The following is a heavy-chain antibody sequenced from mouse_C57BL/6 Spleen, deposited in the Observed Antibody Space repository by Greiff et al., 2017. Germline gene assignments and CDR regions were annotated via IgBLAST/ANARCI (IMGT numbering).Heavy chain of an antibody. V-gene: IGHV1-64*01. CDR3: ARERGNYYGSFAY. CDR1: GYTFTSYW. J-gene: IGHJ3*01. Sequence: QVQLQQSGAELVKPGASVKLSCKASGYTFTSYWMHWVKQRPGQGLEWIGMIHPNSGSTNYNEKFKSKATLTVDKSSSTAYMQLSSLTSEDSAVYYCARERGNYYGSFAYWGQGTLVTVSA. D-gene: IGHD1-1*01. CDR2: IHPNSGST.